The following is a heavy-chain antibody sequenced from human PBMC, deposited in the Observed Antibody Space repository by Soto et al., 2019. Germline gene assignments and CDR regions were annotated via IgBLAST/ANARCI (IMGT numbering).Heavy chain of an antibody. Sequence: VGSLRLSCAASGFTFSDYYMSWIRQTPGKGLEWISYISGSGGYTKDADSVKGRFTISRDNARNSVFLQMNSLRAEDTAVYYCAPYTSSWASDYWGQGTLVTVSS. CDR1: GFTFSDYY. D-gene: IGHD6-13*01. CDR2: ISGSGGYT. J-gene: IGHJ4*02. CDR3: APYTSSWASDY. V-gene: IGHV3-11*06.